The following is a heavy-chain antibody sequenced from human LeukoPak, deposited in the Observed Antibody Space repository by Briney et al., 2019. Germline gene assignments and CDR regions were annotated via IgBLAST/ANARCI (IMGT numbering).Heavy chain of an antibody. CDR2: ISAYNGNT. D-gene: IGHD3-3*01. V-gene: IGHV1-18*01. Sequence: ASVKVSCKASGYTFTSYGISWVRQAPGQGLEWMGWISAYNGNTNYAQKLQGRVTMTTNTSTSTAYMELRSLRSDDTAVYYCARELYDFWSGYYNLYFDYWGQGTLVTVSS. J-gene: IGHJ4*02. CDR3: ARELYDFWSGYYNLYFDY. CDR1: GYTFTSYG.